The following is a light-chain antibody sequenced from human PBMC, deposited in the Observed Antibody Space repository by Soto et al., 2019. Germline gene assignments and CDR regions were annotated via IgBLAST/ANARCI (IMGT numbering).Light chain of an antibody. CDR1: QSLVGGNVNTY. Sequence: DVVMAQSPLSLSVTLGQPASISCRSSQSLVGGNVNTYLNWLQQRPGQSPRRLIHKVFERDSGVPDRFSGSGSATDFTLKVSSVEAEDVGVYFCMQSSHWPYTFGLGTKLEI. J-gene: IGKJ2*01. CDR2: KVF. CDR3: MQSSHWPYT. V-gene: IGKV2-30*01.